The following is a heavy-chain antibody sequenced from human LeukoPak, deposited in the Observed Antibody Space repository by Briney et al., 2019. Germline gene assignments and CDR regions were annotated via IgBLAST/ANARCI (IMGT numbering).Heavy chain of an antibody. V-gene: IGHV1-18*01. CDR3: ARDLLGYCSGGSCYTPVDY. D-gene: IGHD2-15*01. CDR2: ISAYNGNT. J-gene: IGHJ4*02. CDR1: GYTFTSYD. Sequence: GASVKVSCKASGYTFTSYDINWVRQAPGQGLEWMGWISAYNGNTNYAQKLQGRVTMTTDTSTSTAYMELRSLRSDDTAVYYCARDLLGYCSGGSCYTPVDYWGQGTLVTVSS.